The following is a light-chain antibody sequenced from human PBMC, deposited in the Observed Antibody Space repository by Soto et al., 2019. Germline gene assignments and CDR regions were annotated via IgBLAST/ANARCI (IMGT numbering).Light chain of an antibody. CDR3: QQGYSTPPT. V-gene: IGKV1-39*01. CDR1: QSISNY. Sequence: DIQMTQSPSSLSASVGDRVTITCRASQSISNYLNWYRQKPGKAPELLLYAASSLQSGVPXXXXXXGSXTXXXXXXXXXXXXXFXSYYCQQGYSTPPTYGQGTKVEX. J-gene: IGKJ1*01. CDR2: AAS.